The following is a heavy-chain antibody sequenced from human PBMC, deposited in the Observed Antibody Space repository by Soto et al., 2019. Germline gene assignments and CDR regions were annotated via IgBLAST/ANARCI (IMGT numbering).Heavy chain of an antibody. CDR3: ARELQGLYYFDY. V-gene: IGHV1-69*06. J-gene: IGHJ4*02. D-gene: IGHD4-4*01. CDR1: GGTFSSYA. CDR2: IIPIFGTA. Sequence: SVKVSCKASGGTFSSYAISWVRQAPGQGLEWMGGIIPIFGTANYAQKFQGRVTITADKSTSTAYMELSSLRSEDTAVYYCARELQGLYYFDYWGQGTLVTVSS.